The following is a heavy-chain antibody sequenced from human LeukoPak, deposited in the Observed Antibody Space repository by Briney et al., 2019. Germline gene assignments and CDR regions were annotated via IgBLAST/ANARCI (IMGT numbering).Heavy chain of an antibody. CDR3: ARIGSSHYFDF. V-gene: IGHV1-2*02. D-gene: IGHD2-2*01. Sequence: ASVNVSCKASGYTFTDYYLHWVRQAPGQGLEWMGWINPNSGGTNYAQTFQGRVTMTRDTSITTAYLELSRLRSDDTAVYYCARIGSSHYFDFWGQGTLVTVSS. CDR2: INPNSGGT. CDR1: GYTFTDYY. J-gene: IGHJ4*02.